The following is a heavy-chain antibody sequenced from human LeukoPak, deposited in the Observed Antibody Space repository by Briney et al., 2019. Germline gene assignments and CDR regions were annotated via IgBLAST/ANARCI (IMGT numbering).Heavy chain of an antibody. CDR3: ARGLNYYDSSGYSDY. CDR1: GFTFSSYG. CDR2: ISYDGSNK. Sequence: GGSLRLSCAASGFTFSSYGMHWVRQAPGKGLEWMAVISYDGSNKYYADSVKGRFTIARDNSKNTLYLQMNSLRAEDTAVYYCARGLNYYDSSGYSDYWGQGTLVTVSS. V-gene: IGHV3-30*03. D-gene: IGHD3-22*01. J-gene: IGHJ4*02.